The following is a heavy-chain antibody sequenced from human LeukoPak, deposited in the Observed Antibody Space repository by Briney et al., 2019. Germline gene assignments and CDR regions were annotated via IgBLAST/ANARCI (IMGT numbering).Heavy chain of an antibody. CDR1: GFTFSSYA. CDR3: AQGSWGDD. J-gene: IGHJ4*02. V-gene: IGHV3-30-3*01. D-gene: IGHD1-26*01. CDR2: ISYDGSNK. Sequence: GGSLRLSCAASGFTFSSYAMHWVRQAPGKGLEWVAVISYDGSNKYYADSVKGRFTISRDNSKNTVYLQMNSLRAEDTAVYYCAQGSWGDDWGQGTLVTVSS.